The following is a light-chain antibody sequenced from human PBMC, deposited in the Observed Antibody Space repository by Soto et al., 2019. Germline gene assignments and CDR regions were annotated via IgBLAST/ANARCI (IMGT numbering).Light chain of an antibody. J-gene: IGLJ1*01. CDR3: TSYTSTSALFV. CDR2: EVS. Sequence: QSVLTQPASVSGSPGQSITISCTGTSSDVGGYTYVSWFQQHPGKAPELMIYEVSNRPSGVSNRFSGSKSGNTASLTISGLQAEDEADYYCTSYTSTSALFVFGTGTKGTVL. CDR1: SSDVGGYTY. V-gene: IGLV2-14*01.